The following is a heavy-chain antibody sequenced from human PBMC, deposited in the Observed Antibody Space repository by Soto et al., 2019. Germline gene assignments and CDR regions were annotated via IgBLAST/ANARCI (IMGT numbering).Heavy chain of an antibody. CDR2: IYWDGDK. Sequence: QITLKESGPTLVKPTQTLTLTCTISGFSLSTSGVGVGWIRQPPGKALDGLALIYWDGDKRYSPSLKSRLTITKDTSKTQVVLTMTNMDPVDTATYYCVRLLWFGELTWGQGTLVTVSS. CDR3: VRLLWFGELT. J-gene: IGHJ4*02. CDR1: GFSLSTSGVG. D-gene: IGHD3-10*01. V-gene: IGHV2-5*02.